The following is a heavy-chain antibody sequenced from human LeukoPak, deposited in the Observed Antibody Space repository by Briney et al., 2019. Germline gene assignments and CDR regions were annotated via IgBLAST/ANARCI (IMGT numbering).Heavy chain of an antibody. CDR1: GFTFTNAW. J-gene: IGHJ4*02. CDR3: TTDEGCLNY. CDR2: IKTKADGGTT. D-gene: IGHD3-16*01. Sequence: GGSLRLSCVASGFTFTNAWMSWVRQAPGKGLEWVGRIKTKADGGTTDYAAPVKGRFTISRDDSKNTLSLQLNSLKTEDTAVYYCTTDEGCLNYWGQGTLVTVSS. V-gene: IGHV3-15*01.